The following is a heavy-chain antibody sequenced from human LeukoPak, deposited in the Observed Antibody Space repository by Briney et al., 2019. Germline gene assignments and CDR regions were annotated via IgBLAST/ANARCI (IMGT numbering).Heavy chain of an antibody. J-gene: IGHJ6*02. CDR2: INHSGST. Sequence: SETLSLTCGANGGSFSGYYWTWIRQPPGKGLEWIGEINHSGSTNYNPSLKSRVTISVDTSKNQFSLRLSSVTAADTAVYYCARGETLSDYYYGMDVWGQGTTVTVSS. V-gene: IGHV4-34*01. CDR3: ARGETLSDYYYGMDV. CDR1: GGSFSGYY.